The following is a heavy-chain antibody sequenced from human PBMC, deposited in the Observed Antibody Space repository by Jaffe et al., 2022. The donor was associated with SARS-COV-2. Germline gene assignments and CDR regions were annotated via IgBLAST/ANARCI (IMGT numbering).Heavy chain of an antibody. CDR1: GGSISSGSYY. V-gene: IGHV4-61*02. CDR3: ATVTTRGSQGDAFDI. Sequence: QVQLQESGPGLVKPSQTLSLTCTVSGGSISSGSYYWSWIRQPAGKGLEWIGRIYTSGSTNYNPSLKSRVTISVDTSKNQFSLKLSSVTAADTAVYYCATVTTRGSQGDAFDIWGQGTMVTVSS. J-gene: IGHJ3*02. CDR2: IYTSGST. D-gene: IGHD4-17*01.